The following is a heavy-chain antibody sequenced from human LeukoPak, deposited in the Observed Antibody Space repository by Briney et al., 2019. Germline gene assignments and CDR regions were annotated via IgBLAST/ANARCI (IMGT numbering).Heavy chain of an antibody. CDR1: GFTFSSYE. CDR2: ISSSGSTI. D-gene: IGHD1-26*01. CDR3: AKGFRRGSGSYPLGVDY. J-gene: IGHJ4*02. V-gene: IGHV3-48*03. Sequence: PGGSLRLSCAASGFTFSSYEMNWVRQAPGKGLEWVSYISSSGSTIYYADSVKGRFTISRDNSKNTLYLQMNSLRAEDTAVYYCAKGFRRGSGSYPLGVDYWGQGTLVTVSS.